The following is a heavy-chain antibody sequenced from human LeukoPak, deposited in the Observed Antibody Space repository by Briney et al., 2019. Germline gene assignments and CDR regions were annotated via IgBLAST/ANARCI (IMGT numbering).Heavy chain of an antibody. CDR3: ARLLTRYNWNYIDYYGMDV. CDR1: GGSISSYY. J-gene: IGHJ6*02. D-gene: IGHD1-7*01. Sequence: SETLSLTCTVSGGSISSYYWSWIRQPPGKGLEWIGYIYYSGSTNYNPSLKSRVTISVDTSKNQFSLKLSSVTAADTAVYYCARLLTRYNWNYIDYYGMDVWGQGTTVTVSS. V-gene: IGHV4-59*01. CDR2: IYYSGST.